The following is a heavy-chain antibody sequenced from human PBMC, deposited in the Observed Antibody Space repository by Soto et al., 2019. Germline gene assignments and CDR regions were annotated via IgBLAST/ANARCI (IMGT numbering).Heavy chain of an antibody. V-gene: IGHV3-33*01. CDR1: GFTFSRYG. D-gene: IGHD3-16*01. J-gene: IGHJ4*02. CDR3: ARDWVSLFMITSELDY. CDR2: IWYDGSNK. Sequence: QVQLVESGGGVVQPGRSLRLSCVGSGFTFSRYGLYWVRQAPGKGLERVAVIWYDGSNKYYADSVRGRFTISRDYCKDTVYLEMSRLRVEDTAMYYWARDWVSLFMITSELDYWGQGTLVTVSS.